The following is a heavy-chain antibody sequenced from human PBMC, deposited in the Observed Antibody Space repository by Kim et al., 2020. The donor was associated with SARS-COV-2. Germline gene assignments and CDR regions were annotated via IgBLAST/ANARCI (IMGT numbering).Heavy chain of an antibody. Sequence: GGSLRLSCAASGFSFDDYAMHWVRQGPGKGLEWVSRISWNGGSIAYADSVKGRFTISRDNAKNSLYLQMNSLRAEDTALYCCAKDIGEGYMIVGFDNWGQGTLVTVSS. CDR2: ISWNGGSI. J-gene: IGHJ4*02. D-gene: IGHD3-22*01. V-gene: IGHV3-9*01. CDR3: AKDIGEGYMIVGFDN. CDR1: GFSFDDYA.